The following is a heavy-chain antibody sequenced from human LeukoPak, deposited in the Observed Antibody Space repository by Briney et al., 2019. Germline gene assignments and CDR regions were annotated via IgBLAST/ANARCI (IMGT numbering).Heavy chain of an antibody. V-gene: IGHV3-21*01. CDR2: ISSSGDYI. Sequence: GRSLRLSCVASGFTFSSYNINWVRQAPGKGLECVSSISSSGDYIYYADSVKGRFTISRDNAKNSLYLQMNSLRAEDTAAYYCARNLKNYYDSNGYFDYWGQGTLVTVSS. D-gene: IGHD3-22*01. CDR3: ARNLKNYYDSNGYFDY. J-gene: IGHJ4*02. CDR1: GFTFSSYN.